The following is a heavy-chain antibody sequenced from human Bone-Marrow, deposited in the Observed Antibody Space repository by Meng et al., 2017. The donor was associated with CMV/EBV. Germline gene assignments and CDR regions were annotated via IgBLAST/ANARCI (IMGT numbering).Heavy chain of an antibody. D-gene: IGHD6-13*01. V-gene: IGHV3-21*01. CDR2: ISSSSSDI. CDR1: GITFSTYS. Sequence: GESLKISCAASGITFSTYSMNWVRQAPGKGLEWVSFISSSSSDIYYADSVKGRFTISRDNAKNSLYLQMNSLRAEDTAVYYCARAAARQYFYYGMDVWGQGTTVTVSS. CDR3: ARAAARQYFYYGMDV. J-gene: IGHJ6*02.